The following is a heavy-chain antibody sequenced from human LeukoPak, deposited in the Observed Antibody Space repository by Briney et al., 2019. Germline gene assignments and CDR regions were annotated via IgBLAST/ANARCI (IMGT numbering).Heavy chain of an antibody. J-gene: IGHJ3*02. Sequence: SETLSLTCTVSGGSISSYYWSWIRQPPGKGLEWIGYIYYSGNTNYNPSLKSRVTISVDTSKNQFSLKLTSVTAADTAVYYCARGGYSYGYGAFDIWGQGTMVTVSS. CDR3: ARGGYSYGYGAFDI. CDR1: GGSISSYY. D-gene: IGHD5-18*01. V-gene: IGHV4-59*01. CDR2: IYYSGNT.